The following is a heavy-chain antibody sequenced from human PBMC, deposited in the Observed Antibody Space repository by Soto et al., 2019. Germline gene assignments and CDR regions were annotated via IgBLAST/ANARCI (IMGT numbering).Heavy chain of an antibody. CDR1: GGSINSHY. V-gene: IGHV4-59*11. Sequence: TETLSLTCTVSGGSINSHYWTWIRQPPGKGLEWVGHMDHSGNSYYSSSLKSRVTISLDTSKNQFSLKLSSVTAADTAVYHCARVFGNFWSGYHVDYWGQGTQVTVSS. CDR2: MDHSGNS. CDR3: ARVFGNFWSGYHVDY. D-gene: IGHD3-3*01. J-gene: IGHJ4*02.